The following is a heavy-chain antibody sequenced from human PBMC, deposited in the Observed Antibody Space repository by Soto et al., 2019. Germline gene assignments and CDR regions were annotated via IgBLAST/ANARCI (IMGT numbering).Heavy chain of an antibody. Sequence: QVQLVQSGAEVKKPGSSVKVSCKASGGTFSSYAISWVRQAPGQGLEWMGGIIPIFGTANYAQKFQGRVTITADESTRTAYMELSSLRSEDTAVYYCARRLRWCQQGWFDPWGQGTLVTVSS. CDR3: ARRLRWCQQGWFDP. D-gene: IGHD4-17*01. V-gene: IGHV1-69*01. J-gene: IGHJ5*02. CDR2: IIPIFGTA. CDR1: GGTFSSYA.